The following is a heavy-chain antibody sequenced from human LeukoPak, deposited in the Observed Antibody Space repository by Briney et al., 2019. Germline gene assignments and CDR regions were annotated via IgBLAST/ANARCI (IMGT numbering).Heavy chain of an antibody. CDR3: ARGVGDIVLMVYALIDY. V-gene: IGHV1-18*01. CDR1: GYTFTSYG. Sequence: VASVKVSCKASGYTFTSYGISWVRQAPGQGLEWMGWISAYNGNTNYAQKLQGRVTMTTDTSTSTAYMELRSLRSDDTAVYYCARGVGDIVLMVYALIDYWGQGTLVTVSS. J-gene: IGHJ4*02. CDR2: ISAYNGNT. D-gene: IGHD2-8*01.